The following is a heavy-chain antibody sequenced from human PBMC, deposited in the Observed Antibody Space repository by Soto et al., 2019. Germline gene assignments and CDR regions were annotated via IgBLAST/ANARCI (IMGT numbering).Heavy chain of an antibody. CDR3: ASDSRSFLARGRHRTNYFHY. CDR1: GYTFTSYG. J-gene: IGHJ4*02. V-gene: IGHV1-18*01. CDR2: ISAYNGNT. Sequence: QVQLVQSGAEVKKPGASVKVSCKASGYTFTSYGISWVRQAPGQGLEWMGWISAYNGNTNYAQNLQGRVTMTTDTSKNTAYMEQKSLRSDDTAVYYCASDSRSFLARGRHRTNYFHYWGQGTLVTVSS. D-gene: IGHD3-10*01.